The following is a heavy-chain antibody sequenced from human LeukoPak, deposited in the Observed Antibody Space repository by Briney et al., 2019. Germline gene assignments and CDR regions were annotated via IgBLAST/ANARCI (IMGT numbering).Heavy chain of an antibody. CDR2: IYYSGST. V-gene: IGHV4-39*01. D-gene: IGHD3-22*01. CDR1: GGSFSSYY. J-gene: IGHJ1*01. Sequence: SETLSLTCAVYGGSFSSYYWGWLRQPPGKGLEWIGSIYYSGSTYYNPSLKSRVTISVDTSKNQFSLKLSSVTAADTAVYDCAILRYYYDSSGYRYFQHWGEGTLVTVSS. CDR3: AILRYYYDSSGYRYFQH.